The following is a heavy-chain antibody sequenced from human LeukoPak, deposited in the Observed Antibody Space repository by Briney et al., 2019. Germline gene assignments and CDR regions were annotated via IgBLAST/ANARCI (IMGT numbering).Heavy chain of an antibody. CDR3: ARGEYSISHFGY. D-gene: IGHD6-6*01. Sequence: ASVKVSCKASGYSFSNYGIGCARQAPGQGLEWMGWISTYTDDIKYAENLQGRLTMTTDTPTSTAYMELRSLRSDDTAVYYCARGEYSISHFGYWGQGTQVVVSS. CDR1: GYSFSNYG. V-gene: IGHV1-18*01. CDR2: ISTYTDDI. J-gene: IGHJ4*02.